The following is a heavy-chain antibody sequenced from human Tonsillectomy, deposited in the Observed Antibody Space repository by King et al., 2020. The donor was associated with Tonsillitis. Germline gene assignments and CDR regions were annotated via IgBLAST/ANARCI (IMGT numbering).Heavy chain of an antibody. V-gene: IGHV3-21*01. CDR1: GFTFSSYS. J-gene: IGHJ4*02. D-gene: IGHD1-1*01. CDR3: ARDQQWRYTYDY. CDR2: ISSSSSYI. Sequence: VQLVQSGGGLVKPGGSLRLSCAASGFTFSSYSMNWVRQAPGKGLEWVSSISSSSSYIYYADSVKGRFTISRDNAKNSLYLQMNSLRAEDTAVYYCARDQQWRYTYDYWGQGTLVTVSS.